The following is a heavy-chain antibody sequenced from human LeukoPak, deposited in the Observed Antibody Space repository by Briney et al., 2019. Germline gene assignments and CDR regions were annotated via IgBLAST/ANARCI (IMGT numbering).Heavy chain of an antibody. V-gene: IGHV3-7*01. CDR2: IKQDGSEK. CDR3: ARVSAAYYYYYYMDI. CDR1: GFTFSSYW. J-gene: IGHJ6*03. D-gene: IGHD6-13*01. Sequence: GGSLRLSCAASGFTFSSYWMSWVRQAPGKGLEWVANIKQDGSEKYYVDSVKGRFTISRDNAKNSLYLQMNSLRAEDTAVYYCARVSAAYYYYYYMDIWGKGTTVTISS.